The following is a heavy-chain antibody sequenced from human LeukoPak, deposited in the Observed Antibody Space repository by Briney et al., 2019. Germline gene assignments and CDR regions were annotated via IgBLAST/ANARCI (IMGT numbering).Heavy chain of an antibody. D-gene: IGHD2-15*01. V-gene: IGHV4-30-2*01. Sequence: PSETLSLTCTVSGGSISSGGYYWSWIRQPPGKGLEWIGYIYHSGSTYYNPSLKSRVTISVDRSKNQFSLKLSSVTAADTAVYYCAREQMPTPFYFDYWGQGTLVTVSS. CDR2: IYHSGST. J-gene: IGHJ4*02. CDR3: AREQMPTPFYFDY. CDR1: GGSISSGGYY.